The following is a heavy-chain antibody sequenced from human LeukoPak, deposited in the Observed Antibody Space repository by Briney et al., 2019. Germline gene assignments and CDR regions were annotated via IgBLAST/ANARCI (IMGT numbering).Heavy chain of an antibody. D-gene: IGHD6-13*01. CDR2: ISAYNGNT. V-gene: IGHV1-18*01. CDR1: GYTFTSYG. Sequence: GASVKVSCKASGYTFTSYGISWVRQAPGQGLEWMGWISAYNGNTNYAQKLQGRVTITADESTSTAYMELSSLRSEDTAVYYCARSSSSWIYYFDYWGQGTLVTVSS. CDR3: ARSSSSWIYYFDY. J-gene: IGHJ4*02.